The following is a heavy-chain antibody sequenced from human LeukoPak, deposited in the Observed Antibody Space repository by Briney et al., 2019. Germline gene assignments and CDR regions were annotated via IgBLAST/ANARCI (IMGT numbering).Heavy chain of an antibody. Sequence: ASVKVSCKASGYTFTGYYMHWVRQAPGQGLEWMGWIYPNSVGTNSAQKFQGRVTMTRDTSISTAYMELSRLRSDDTAVYYCARVMSSGWSHLLSYYYYGMDVWGQGTTVTVSS. D-gene: IGHD6-19*01. V-gene: IGHV1-2*02. CDR1: GYTFTGYY. CDR2: IYPNSVGT. J-gene: IGHJ6*02. CDR3: ARVMSSGWSHLLSYYYYGMDV.